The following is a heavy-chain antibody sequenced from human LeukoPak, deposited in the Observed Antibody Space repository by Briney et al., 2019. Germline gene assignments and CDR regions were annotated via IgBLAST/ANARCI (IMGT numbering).Heavy chain of an antibody. CDR3: ARLDRGSTSLIYGMDV. V-gene: IGHV1-2*03. D-gene: IGHD2-2*01. CDR2: INPNSGGT. J-gene: IGHJ6*02. Sequence: LEASVKVSCTASGYTFTGYYMHWVRQAPGQGLEWMGWINPNSGGTNYAQKFQGRVTMTRDTSISTAYMELSRLRSDDTAVYYCARLDRGSTSLIYGMDVWGQGTTVTVSS. CDR1: GYTFTGYY.